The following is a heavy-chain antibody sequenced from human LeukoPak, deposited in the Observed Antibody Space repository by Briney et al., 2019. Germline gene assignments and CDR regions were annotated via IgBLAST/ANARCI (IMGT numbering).Heavy chain of an antibody. J-gene: IGHJ1*01. CDR2: ISGGTT. V-gene: IGHV3-49*03. CDR3: SRGSGWLSVY. D-gene: IGHD6-19*01. CDR1: GFTSCDYL. Sequence: PGRSPRLSCTASGFTSCDYLMSWFREAPGKGQEWIGFISGGTTEYAATVKGRFTISRDDSTSIAYLQMNSLATEDTAVYYCSRGSGWLSVYWGEGTLVTVSS.